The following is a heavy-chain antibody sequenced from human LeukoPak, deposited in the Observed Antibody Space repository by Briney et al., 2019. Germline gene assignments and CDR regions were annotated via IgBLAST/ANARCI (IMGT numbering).Heavy chain of an antibody. CDR2: VYSGGDT. CDR1: GVTVTNYY. V-gene: IGHV3-66*01. J-gene: IGHJ5*02. CDR3: TRDPDA. Sequence: GGSLRLSCAASGVTVTNYYVSWVPKAPGKGLEWVSVVYSGGDTYHADSVKGRFTLSRDNSKNTPYLQMNSLRVEDTAVYYCTRDPDAWGQGTLVTVSS.